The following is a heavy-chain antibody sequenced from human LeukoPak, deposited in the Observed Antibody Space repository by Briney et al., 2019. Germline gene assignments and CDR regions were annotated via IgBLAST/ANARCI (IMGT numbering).Heavy chain of an antibody. Sequence: GGSLRLSCAASGFTFSSYGMHWVRQAPGKGLEWVAFIRYDGSNKYYADSVKGRFTISRDNSKDTLYLQMNSLRAEDTAVYYCAKDWKTGTGGYYYYYMDVWGKGTTVTVSS. CDR3: AKDWKTGTGGYYYYYMDV. J-gene: IGHJ6*03. CDR2: IRYDGSNK. V-gene: IGHV3-30*02. D-gene: IGHD1-1*01. CDR1: GFTFSSYG.